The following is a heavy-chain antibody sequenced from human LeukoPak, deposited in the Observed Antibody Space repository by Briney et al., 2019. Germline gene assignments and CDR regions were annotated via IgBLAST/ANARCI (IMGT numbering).Heavy chain of an antibody. V-gene: IGHV3-11*01. Sequence: GGSLRLFRVVSEFPFSKFCMRWFRQPPGKGLEWISYICSDSRIIHYADSVKGRFTISRDNGKNSLYLQMNSLRAEDTAVYYCARDFRNTGFDYWGQGTLVTVSS. J-gene: IGHJ4*02. CDR2: ICSDSRII. CDR1: EFPFSKFC. CDR3: ARDFRNTGFDY. D-gene: IGHD4-17*01.